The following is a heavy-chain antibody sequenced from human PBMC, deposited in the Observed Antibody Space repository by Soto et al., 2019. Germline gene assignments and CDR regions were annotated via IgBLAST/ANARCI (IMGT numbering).Heavy chain of an antibody. CDR1: GYSFTTYA. D-gene: IGHD3-10*01. CDR3: ARDFYGSGTYYDDH. J-gene: IGHJ4*02. CDR2: INAASGNT. V-gene: IGHV1-3*01. Sequence: QVQLVQSGAEVKKPGASVQVSCTASGYSFTTYAIHWVRQAPGQRLEWMGWINAASGNTKYSEKFQGRVTFTRDRSASTAYMELTSLTSEDTAVYICARDFYGSGTYYDDHWGQGTLVTVSS.